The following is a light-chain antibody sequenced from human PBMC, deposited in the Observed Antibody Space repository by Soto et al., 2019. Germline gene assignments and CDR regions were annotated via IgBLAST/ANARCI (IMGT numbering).Light chain of an antibody. V-gene: IGKV3-15*01. CDR1: QSVSSR. J-gene: IGKJ4*01. Sequence: EIVMTQSPATLSVSPGERFTLSCRASQSVSSRLAWYHQKPGQSPRLLIYGASTRATGIPARFSGSGSGTEFTLTISSLQSEDFGLYYCLQRSDWPLTFGGGTTGDIK. CDR3: LQRSDWPLT. CDR2: GAS.